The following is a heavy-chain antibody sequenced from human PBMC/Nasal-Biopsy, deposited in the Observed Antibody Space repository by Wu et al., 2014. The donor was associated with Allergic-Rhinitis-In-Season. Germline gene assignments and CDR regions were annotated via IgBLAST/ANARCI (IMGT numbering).Heavy chain of an antibody. CDR2: ISDSGSS. Sequence: TLSLTCTVSGGSINNFYWSWIRQPRPELEWIGYISDSGSSNYSPSLKSRVTMSVDTSKNQVFLRLSPVTAADTAVYFCARDSPSNSGWMGWLDPWGQGTLVTVSS. D-gene: IGHD6-19*01. V-gene: IGHV4-59*12. CDR3: ARDSPSNSGWMGWLDP. J-gene: IGHJ5*02. CDR1: GGSINNFY.